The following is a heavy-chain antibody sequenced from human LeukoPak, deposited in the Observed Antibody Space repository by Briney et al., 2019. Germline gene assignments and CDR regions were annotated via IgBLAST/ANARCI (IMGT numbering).Heavy chain of an antibody. CDR3: AKGDWTLGYYFDY. CDR1: GFTFSSYS. Sequence: AGGSLRLSCAASGFTFSSYSMNWVRQAPGKGLEWVAFIRYDGSNKYYADSVKGRFTISRDNSKNTLYLQMNSLRAEDTAVYYCAKGDWTLGYYFDYWGQGTLVTVSS. V-gene: IGHV3-30*02. D-gene: IGHD1-1*01. J-gene: IGHJ4*02. CDR2: IRYDGSNK.